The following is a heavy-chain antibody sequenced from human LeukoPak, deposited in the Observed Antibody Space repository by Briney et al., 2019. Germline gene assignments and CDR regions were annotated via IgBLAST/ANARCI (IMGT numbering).Heavy chain of an antibody. CDR2: INRGGSET. V-gene: IGHV3-7*01. Sequence: PGGSLRLSCAVSGFTFSDCWMTWVRQAPGKGLEWVATINRGGSETYYVDSVKGRFTISRDDARNSLFLQMNGLRAEDAAVYYCADFDQGWGQGTLVTVSS. J-gene: IGHJ4*02. D-gene: IGHD2-2*01. CDR1: GFTFSDCW. CDR3: ADFDQG.